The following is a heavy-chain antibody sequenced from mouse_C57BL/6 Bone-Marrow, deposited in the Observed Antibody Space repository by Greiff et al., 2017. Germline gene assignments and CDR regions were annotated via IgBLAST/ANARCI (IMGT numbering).Heavy chain of an antibody. CDR2: ISDGGSYT. V-gene: IGHV5-4*01. Sequence: EVQLVESGGGLVKPGGSLKLSCAASGFTFSSYAMSWVRQTPEKRLEWVETISDGGSYTYYPDNVKGRFTISRDNAKNNLYLQMSHLKSEDTATYYCASDPFYDYDGAYWGQGTRVTVSA. CDR1: GFTFSSYA. J-gene: IGHJ3*01. CDR3: ASDPFYDYDGAY. D-gene: IGHD2-4*01.